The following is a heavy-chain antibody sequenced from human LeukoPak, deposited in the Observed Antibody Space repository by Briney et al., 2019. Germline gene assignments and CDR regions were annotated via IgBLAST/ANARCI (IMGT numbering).Heavy chain of an antibody. J-gene: IGHJ6*04. CDR2: MNPNDGNT. CDR1: GYTFTSYD. Sequence: GASVKVSCKASGYTFTSYDINWMRQATGQGLEWMGWMNPNDGNTGYAQKFQGRVTMTRNTSITTAYMELSSLRSEDTAVYYCARAVSNYNPMDVWGKGTTVTVSS. V-gene: IGHV1-8*01. D-gene: IGHD4-11*01. CDR3: ARAVSNYNPMDV.